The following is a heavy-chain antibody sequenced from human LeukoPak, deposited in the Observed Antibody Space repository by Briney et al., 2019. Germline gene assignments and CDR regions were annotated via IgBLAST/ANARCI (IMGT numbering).Heavy chain of an antibody. CDR2: ISGSGGST. J-gene: IGHJ4*02. CDR3: AKDFFSGCDYRYYFDY. CDR1: GFTFSSYA. D-gene: IGHD5-12*01. Sequence: GGSLRLSCAASGFTFSSYAMSWVRQAPGKGLEWVSAISGSGGSTYYADSVKGRFTISRDNSKNTLYLQMNSLRAEDTAVYYCAKDFFSGCDYRYYFDYWGQGTLVTVSS. V-gene: IGHV3-23*01.